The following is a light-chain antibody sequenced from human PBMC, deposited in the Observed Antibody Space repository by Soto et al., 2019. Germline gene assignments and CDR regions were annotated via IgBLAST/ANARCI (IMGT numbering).Light chain of an antibody. V-gene: IGLV2-8*01. CDR3: NSYTSSSTRV. J-gene: IGLJ1*01. CDR1: SSDIGAYYS. Sequence: QSALTQPPSASGSPGQSVTISCTGTSSDIGAYYSVSWYQQHPDKAPQLILYDVTKRPSGVPDRFSGSKSGNTASLTVSGLQAVDEAYYYCNSYTSSSTRVFGTGTKLTVL. CDR2: DVT.